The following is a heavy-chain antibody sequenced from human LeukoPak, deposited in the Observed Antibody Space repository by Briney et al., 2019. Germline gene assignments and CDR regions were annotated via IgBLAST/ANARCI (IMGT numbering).Heavy chain of an antibody. D-gene: IGHD1-1*01. CDR3: ARFEGGTMEDY. CDR2: NDYRGYS. V-gene: IGHV4-39*07. CDR1: GGSVSSHGYY. Sequence: PSETLSLTCTVSGGSVSSHGYYWGWIRQPPGKGLEWIGSNDYRGYSYYIPSLKSRVTISIDTSKNQLSLRLTSVTAADTAVYYCARFEGGTMEDYWGQGTLVTVSS. J-gene: IGHJ4*02.